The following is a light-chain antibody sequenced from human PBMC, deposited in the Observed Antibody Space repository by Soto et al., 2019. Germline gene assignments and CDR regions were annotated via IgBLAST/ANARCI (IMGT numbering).Light chain of an antibody. V-gene: IGLV3-27*01. J-gene: IGLJ2*01. Sequence: SYELTQPSSVSVSPGQTARITCSGDVVAKKYARWFQEKPGQAPVVVIYKDSERPSGIIERFSGSSSGTTVTLTISGAQVEDEADYYCYSAADNNSVVFGGGTKLTVL. CDR2: KDS. CDR1: VVAKKY. CDR3: YSAADNNSVV.